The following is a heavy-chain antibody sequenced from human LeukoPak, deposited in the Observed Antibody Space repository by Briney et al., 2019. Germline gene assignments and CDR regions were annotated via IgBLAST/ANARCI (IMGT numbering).Heavy chain of an antibody. CDR1: GGSFSGYY. Sequence: SETLSLTCAVYGGSFSGYYWSWIRQPPGKGLEWIGEINHSGSTNYNPSLKSRVTISVDTSKNQFSLKLSSVTAADTAVYYCARDLRRDFYSYYGVDVWGQGTTVTVSS. J-gene: IGHJ6*02. CDR2: INHSGST. CDR3: ARDLRRDFYSYYGVDV. V-gene: IGHV4-34*01. D-gene: IGHD3-3*01.